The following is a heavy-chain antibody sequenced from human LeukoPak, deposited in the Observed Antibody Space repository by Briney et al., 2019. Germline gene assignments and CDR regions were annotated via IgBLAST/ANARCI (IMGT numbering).Heavy chain of an antibody. CDR1: GYAFTTYG. D-gene: IGHD6-6*01. CDR2: INPSGGST. J-gene: IGHJ6*03. V-gene: IGHV1-46*01. Sequence: ASVKVSCKTSGYAFTTYGITWVRQAPGQGLEWMGIINPSGGSTSYAQKFQGRVTMTRDMSTSTVYMELSSLRSEDTAVYYCARDGGIAARLLNYYYYMDVWGKGTTVTVSS. CDR3: ARDGGIAARLLNYYYYMDV.